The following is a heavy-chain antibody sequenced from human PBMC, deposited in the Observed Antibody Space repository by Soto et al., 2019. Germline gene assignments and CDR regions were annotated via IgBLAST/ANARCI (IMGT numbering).Heavy chain of an antibody. Sequence: GESLKISCKGSGYSFTSYWIGWVRQMPGKGLEWTGIIYPGDSDTRYSPSFQGQVTISADKSISTAYLQWSSLKASDTAMYYCARSLYYYGSGDDYYYYGMDVWGQGTTVTVSS. CDR3: ARSLYYYGSGDDYYYYGMDV. CDR1: GYSFTSYW. V-gene: IGHV5-51*01. J-gene: IGHJ6*02. D-gene: IGHD3-10*01. CDR2: IYPGDSDT.